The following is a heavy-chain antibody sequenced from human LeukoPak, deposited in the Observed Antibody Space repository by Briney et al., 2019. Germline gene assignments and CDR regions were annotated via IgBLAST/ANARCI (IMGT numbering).Heavy chain of an antibody. CDR1: GGSISSYY. CDR3: ARSTGHHEYYDFWSGYCFDY. Sequence: SETLSPTCTVSGGSISSYYWSWIRQPPGKGLEWIGYIYYSGSTNYNPSLKSRVTISVDTSKNQFSLKLSSVTAADTAVYYCARSTGHHEYYDFWSGYCFDYWGQGTLVTVSS. V-gene: IGHV4-59*01. D-gene: IGHD3-3*01. CDR2: IYYSGST. J-gene: IGHJ4*02.